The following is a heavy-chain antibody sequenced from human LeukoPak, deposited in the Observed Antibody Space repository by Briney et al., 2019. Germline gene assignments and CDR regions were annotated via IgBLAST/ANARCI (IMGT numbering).Heavy chain of an antibody. V-gene: IGHV3-11*01. Sequence: GGSLRLSCAASGFTFSDYYMSWIRQAPGKGLEWVSYISSSGSTIYYADSVKGRFTISRDNAKNSLYLQMNSLRAEDTAVYYCARDDRGRNYYYYGMDVWGQGTTVTVSS. D-gene: IGHD3-16*02. J-gene: IGHJ6*02. CDR2: ISSSGSTI. CDR3: ARDDRGRNYYYYGMDV. CDR1: GFTFSDYY.